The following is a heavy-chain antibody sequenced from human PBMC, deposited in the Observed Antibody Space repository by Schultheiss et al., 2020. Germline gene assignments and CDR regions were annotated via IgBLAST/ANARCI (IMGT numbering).Heavy chain of an antibody. D-gene: IGHD6-13*01. J-gene: IGHJ5*02. Sequence: ETLSLTCAVYGGSFSGYYWSWIRQPPGKGLEWIGEINHSGSTNYNPSLKSRVTISVDTSKNQFSLKLSSVTAADTAVYYCAREAGYSSSWYRGNNWFDPWGQGTLVTVSS. CDR1: GGSFSGYY. CDR3: AREAGYSSSWYRGNNWFDP. CDR2: INHSGST. V-gene: IGHV4-34*01.